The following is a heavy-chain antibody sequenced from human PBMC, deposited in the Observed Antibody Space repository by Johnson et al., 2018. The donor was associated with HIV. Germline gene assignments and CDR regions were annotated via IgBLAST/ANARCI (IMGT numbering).Heavy chain of an antibody. Sequence: VQLVESGGGLVQPVGSLRLSCAASRFTVSGNYMTWVRQAPGKGLEWVSVVYSAGHTYYADSVKGRFTISRDNSKNSLFLQMNRLRVEDTAVYYCARSGGYPNAFDIWGQGAMVTVSS. CDR3: ARSGGYPNAFDI. V-gene: IGHV3-66*01. J-gene: IGHJ3*02. CDR2: VYSAGHT. D-gene: IGHD6-13*01. CDR1: RFTVSGNY.